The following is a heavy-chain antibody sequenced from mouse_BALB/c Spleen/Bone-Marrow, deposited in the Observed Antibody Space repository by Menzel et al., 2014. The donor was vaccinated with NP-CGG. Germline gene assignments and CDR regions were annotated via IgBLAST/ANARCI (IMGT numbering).Heavy chain of an antibody. V-gene: IGHV1-84*02. Sequence: QVQLQQSGPELVKPGASVKISCKASGYTFTDYYINWVKQKPGQGLGWIGWIYPGSGNTKYNEKFKGKATLTVDTSSSTAYMQLSSLTSEDTAVYCCARSGGYYVRFAYWGQGTLVTVSA. CDR2: IYPGSGNT. CDR3: ARSGGYYVRFAY. CDR1: GYTFTDYY. D-gene: IGHD2-3*01. J-gene: IGHJ3*01.